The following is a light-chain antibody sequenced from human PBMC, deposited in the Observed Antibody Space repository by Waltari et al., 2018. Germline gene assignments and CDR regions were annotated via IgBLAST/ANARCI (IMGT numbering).Light chain of an antibody. J-gene: IGKJ5*01. CDR2: EAS. CDR1: RDINIY. CDR3: QQYDNLPLT. Sequence: DIQMTQSPSSLSASVGDRVTITCQASRDINIYLNWYQQKPGKAPNLLLYEASKLETGVPSRFSGSGSGTDFTFTISSLQPADIATYYGQQYDNLPLTFGHGTRLEIK. V-gene: IGKV1-33*01.